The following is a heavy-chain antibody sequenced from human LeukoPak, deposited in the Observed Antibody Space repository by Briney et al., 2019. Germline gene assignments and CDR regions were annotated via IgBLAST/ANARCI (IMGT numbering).Heavy chain of an antibody. Sequence: PSETLSFTCNVSGGSISSSSYYWGWIRQPPGKGLGGIGSFYYSGSTDYNPSLKTRVTISVDTSKDQFSLKLSSVTAADTAVYYCARSKDILTGYCFDYWGQGTLVTVSS. V-gene: IGHV4-39*07. CDR3: ARSKDILTGYCFDY. CDR1: GGSISSSSYY. CDR2: FYYSGST. J-gene: IGHJ4*02. D-gene: IGHD3-9*01.